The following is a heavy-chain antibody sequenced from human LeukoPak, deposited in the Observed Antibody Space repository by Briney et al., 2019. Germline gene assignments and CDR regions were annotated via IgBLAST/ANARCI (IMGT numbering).Heavy chain of an antibody. CDR3: ARIFGSSNSWRDY. CDR2: ISGSGGST. D-gene: IGHD2-2*01. V-gene: IGHV3-23*01. Sequence: GGSLRLSCAASGFTFSSYAMSWVRQAPGKGLEWVSAISGSGGSTYYADSVKGRFTISRDNSKNTLYLQMNSLRAEDTAVYYCARIFGSSNSWRDYWGQGTLVTVSS. CDR1: GFTFSSYA. J-gene: IGHJ4*02.